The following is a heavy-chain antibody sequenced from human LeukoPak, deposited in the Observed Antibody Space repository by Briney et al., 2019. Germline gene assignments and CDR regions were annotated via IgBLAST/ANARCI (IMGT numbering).Heavy chain of an antibody. CDR3: ARHLSQRRGGFDP. V-gene: IGHV4-30-4*08. J-gene: IGHJ5*02. CDR2: IYYSGST. D-gene: IGHD3-16*01. CDR1: GGSISSGDYY. Sequence: PSQTLSLTCTVSGGSISSGDYYWSWIRQPPGKGLEWIGYIYYSGSTYYNPSLKSRVTISVDTSKNQFSLKLSSVTAADTAVYYCARHLSQRRGGFDPWGQGNLVTVSS.